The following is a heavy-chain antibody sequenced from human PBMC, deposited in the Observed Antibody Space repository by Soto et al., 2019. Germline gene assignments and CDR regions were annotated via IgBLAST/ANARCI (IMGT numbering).Heavy chain of an antibody. Sequence: SXKVSFTASGYSXTDFYVHLLRQAPGQGLEWMGCILPNSGVTKYADNFQGRVTMTRDTSIDTAYMDLSSLTSDDTAVYYCARLMITFRGVFDDSWGQGTLVTVSS. J-gene: IGHJ4*02. CDR2: ILPNSGVT. V-gene: IGHV1-2*02. CDR1: GYSXTDFY. D-gene: IGHD3-16*02. CDR3: ARLMITFRGVFDDS.